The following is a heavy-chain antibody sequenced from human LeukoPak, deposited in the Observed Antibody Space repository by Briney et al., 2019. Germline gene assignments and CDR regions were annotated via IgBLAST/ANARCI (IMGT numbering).Heavy chain of an antibody. Sequence: SQTLSLTCTVSGGSISSGSYYWSWIRQPAGKGLEWIGRIYTSGSTNYNPSLKSRVTISVDTSKNQFSLKLSSVTAADTAVYCCARDNGSTGRSDYWGQGTLVTVSS. V-gene: IGHV4-61*02. CDR1: GGSISSGSYY. J-gene: IGHJ4*02. CDR3: ARDNGSTGRSDY. CDR2: IYTSGST. D-gene: IGHD1-1*01.